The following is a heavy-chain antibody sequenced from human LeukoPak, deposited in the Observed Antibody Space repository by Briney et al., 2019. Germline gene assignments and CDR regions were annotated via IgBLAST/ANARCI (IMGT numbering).Heavy chain of an antibody. CDR1: GFIFNNYA. V-gene: IGHV3-23*01. CDR3: ASLVVRARYFDY. J-gene: IGHJ4*02. Sequence: PGGSLRLSCAASGFIFNNYAMSWVRQAPGKGLEWVSAISGGGDSTYYADSVKGRVTISRDNSKNTLYLQMNSLRAEDTAVYYCASLVVRARYFDYWGQGTLVTVSS. CDR2: ISGGGDST. D-gene: IGHD3-10*01.